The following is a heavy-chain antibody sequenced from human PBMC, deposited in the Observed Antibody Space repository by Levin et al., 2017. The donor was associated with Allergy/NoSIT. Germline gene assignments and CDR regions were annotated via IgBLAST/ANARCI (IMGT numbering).Heavy chain of an antibody. CDR1: GGTFSSYA. V-gene: IGHV1-69*13. J-gene: IGHJ4*02. Sequence: SVKVSCKASGGTFSSYAISWVRQAPGQGLEWMGGIIPIFGTANYAQKFQGRVTITADESTSTAYMELSSLRSEDTAVYYCARDLADCTNGVCYTYWGQGTLVTVSS. D-gene: IGHD2-8*01. CDR3: ARDLADCTNGVCYTY. CDR2: IIPIFGTA.